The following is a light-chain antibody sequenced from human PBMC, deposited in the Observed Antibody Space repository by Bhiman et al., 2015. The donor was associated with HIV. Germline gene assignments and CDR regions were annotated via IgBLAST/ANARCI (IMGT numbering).Light chain of an antibody. CDR1: SSNIGNNY. CDR3: LSYDTSLSGYV. Sequence: QSLLTQPPSVSAAPGQKVTISCSGSSSNIGNNYVSWYQQLPGTAPKLLMYGNNNRPSGVPDRFSDSKSGTSASLAITGLQAEDEADYYCLSYDTSLSGYVFGTGTKVTTL. V-gene: IGLV1-40*01. CDR2: GNN. J-gene: IGLJ1*01.